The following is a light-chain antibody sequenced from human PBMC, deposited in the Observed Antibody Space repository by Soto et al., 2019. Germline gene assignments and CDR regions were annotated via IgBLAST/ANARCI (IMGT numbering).Light chain of an antibody. CDR3: SSYTSSITPYV. CDR2: EVS. J-gene: IGLJ1*01. V-gene: IGLV2-14*01. CDR1: SSDVGGYNY. Sequence: QSVLTQPASVSGSPGQSITISCTGTSSDVGGYNYVSWYQQHPGKAPKLMIFEVSNRPSGVSNRFSGSKSVITASLTISGLQAEDEADYYCSSYTSSITPYVFGTGTKDTVL.